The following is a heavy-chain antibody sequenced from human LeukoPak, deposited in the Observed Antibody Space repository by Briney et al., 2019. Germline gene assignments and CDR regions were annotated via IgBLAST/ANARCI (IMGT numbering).Heavy chain of an antibody. CDR1: GFTFSSYE. Sequence: PGGSLRLSCAASGFTFSSYEMNWVRQAPGKGLEWVSYISSSGSTIYHADSVKGRFTISRDNAQNSVYLQMNSLRVEDTAMYYCVRGSGWVDSWGQGTLVTVS. V-gene: IGHV3-48*03. J-gene: IGHJ5*01. D-gene: IGHD6-19*01. CDR2: ISSSGSTI. CDR3: VRGSGWVDS.